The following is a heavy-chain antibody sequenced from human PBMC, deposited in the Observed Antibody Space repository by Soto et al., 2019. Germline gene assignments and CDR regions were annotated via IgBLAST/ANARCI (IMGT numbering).Heavy chain of an antibody. CDR2: ISAYNGNT. CDR3: ARDWVEAVAGKYFDY. D-gene: IGHD6-19*01. Sequence: ASVKVSFKASGYTFTSYGISWVRQAPGQGLEWMGWISAYNGNTNYAQKLQGRVTMTTDTSTSTAYMELRSLRSDDTAVYYCARDWVEAVAGKYFDYWGQRTLVTVSS. V-gene: IGHV1-18*01. CDR1: GYTFTSYG. J-gene: IGHJ4*02.